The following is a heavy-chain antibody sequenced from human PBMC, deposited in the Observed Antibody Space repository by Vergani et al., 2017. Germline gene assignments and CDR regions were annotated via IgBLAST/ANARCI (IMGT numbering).Heavy chain of an antibody. V-gene: IGHV1-46*01. CDR3: ARGCGSTSCYKRGEDWFDP. Sequence: QVQLVQSGAGVKKPGASVKVSCQASGYTFTSYYIHWVRQAPGQGLEWMGIINPSGGSTNYAQKFQGRVTMTRDTSTSTVFMELSSLRSEDTAVYYCARGCGSTSCYKRGEDWFDPWGQGTLVTVSS. J-gene: IGHJ5*02. D-gene: IGHD2-2*02. CDR1: GYTFTSYY. CDR2: INPSGGST.